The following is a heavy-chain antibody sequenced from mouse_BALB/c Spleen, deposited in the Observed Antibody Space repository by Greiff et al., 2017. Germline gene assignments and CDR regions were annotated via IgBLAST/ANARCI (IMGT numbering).Heavy chain of an antibody. J-gene: IGHJ3*01. CDR2: IDPETGGT. D-gene: IGHD2-1*01. CDR3: TIYNGPY. V-gene: IGHV1-15*01. CDR1: GYTFTDYE. Sequence: VQLQQSGAELVRPGASVTLSCKASGYTFTDYEMHWVKQTPVHGLEWIGAIDPETGGTAYNQKFKGKATLTADKSSSTAYMELRSLTSEDSAVYYSTIYNGPYWGQGTLVTVSA.